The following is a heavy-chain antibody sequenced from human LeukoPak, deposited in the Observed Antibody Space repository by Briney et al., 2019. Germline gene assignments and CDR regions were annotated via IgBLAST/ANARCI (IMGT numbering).Heavy chain of an antibody. D-gene: IGHD6-19*01. CDR3: ARDTPAGDFEY. J-gene: IGHJ4*02. CDR2: IYSVDGT. CDR1: GFIVSTNY. Sequence: PGGPLRLSCAASGFIVSTNYMIWVRQAPGKGLEWVSVIYSVDGTYYADSVRGRFTISRDNSKNMLYLQMNSLRAEDTAVYYCARDTPAGDFEYWGQGTLVTVSS. V-gene: IGHV3-53*01.